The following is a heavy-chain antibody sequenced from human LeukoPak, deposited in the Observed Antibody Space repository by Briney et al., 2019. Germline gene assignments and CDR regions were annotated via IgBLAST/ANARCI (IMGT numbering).Heavy chain of an antibody. Sequence: QAPGQGXEWMGIINPSGGSTSYAQKFQGRVTMTRDMSTSTVYMELSGLRSEDTAVYYCAREEWELLRYYYFDYWGQGTLVTVSS. D-gene: IGHD1-26*01. CDR2: INPSGGST. CDR3: AREEWELLRYYYFDY. V-gene: IGHV1-46*01. J-gene: IGHJ4*02.